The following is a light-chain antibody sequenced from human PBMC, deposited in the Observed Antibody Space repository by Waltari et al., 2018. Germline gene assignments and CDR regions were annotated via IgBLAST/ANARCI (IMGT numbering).Light chain of an antibody. CDR2: DAS. CDR3: CSYAGNYNLI. J-gene: IGLJ2*01. CDR1: SSDIGAYAP. Sequence: QSVLTQSRSVSGSPGPSVPISCTGTSSDIGAYAPVSWYQQRPGKAPQLMIYDASERPSGVPHRFSGSKSGNTASLTISGLQAEDEADYYCCSYAGNYNLIFGGGTQVTVL. V-gene: IGLV2-11*01.